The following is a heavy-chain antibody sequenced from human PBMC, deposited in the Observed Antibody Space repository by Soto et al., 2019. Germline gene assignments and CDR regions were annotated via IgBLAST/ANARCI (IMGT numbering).Heavy chain of an antibody. D-gene: IGHD3-10*02. J-gene: IGHJ4*02. CDR3: ARDFGIDCSGSWDY. CDR2: IWYDGSNK. Sequence: QVQLVESGGGVVQPGRSLRLSCAASGFTFSSYGMHWVRQAPGKGLEWVAVIWYDGSNKYYADSVKGRFTISRDNSKNTLDLQMNSLRAEDTAVYYCARDFGIDCSGSWDYWGQGTLVTVSS. V-gene: IGHV3-33*01. CDR1: GFTFSSYG.